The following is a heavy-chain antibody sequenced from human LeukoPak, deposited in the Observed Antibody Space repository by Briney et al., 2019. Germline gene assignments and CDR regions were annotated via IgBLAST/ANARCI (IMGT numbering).Heavy chain of an antibody. CDR3: ASSSGWYLSSDY. D-gene: IGHD6-19*01. CDR2: IWYDGSDK. CDR1: GFTFSGYG. J-gene: IGHJ4*02. Sequence: GGSLRLSCAASGFTFSGYGMHWVRQAPGKGLEWVAVIWYDGSDKYHADSVKGRFTISRDNSKNMLYLQMNSLRAEDTAVYYCASSSGWYLSSDYWGQGTLVTVSS. V-gene: IGHV3-33*01.